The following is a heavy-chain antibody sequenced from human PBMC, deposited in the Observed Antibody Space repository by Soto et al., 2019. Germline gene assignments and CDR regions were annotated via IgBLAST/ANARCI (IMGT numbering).Heavy chain of an antibody. D-gene: IGHD7-27*01. CDR3: ARVKFWVNWFDP. J-gene: IGHJ5*02. Sequence: GGSLRLSCAASGFTFSSYSMNWVRQAPGKGLEWVSYISSSSSTIYYADSVKGRFTISRDNAKNSLYLQMNGLRDEDTAVYYCARVKFWVNWFDPWGQGTLVTVSS. V-gene: IGHV3-48*02. CDR1: GFTFSSYS. CDR2: ISSSSSTI.